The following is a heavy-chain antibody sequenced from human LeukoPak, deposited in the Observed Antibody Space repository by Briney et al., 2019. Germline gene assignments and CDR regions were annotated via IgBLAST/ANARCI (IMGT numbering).Heavy chain of an antibody. CDR2: INHSGST. CDR3: AGTTVTKIRSHYYYGMDV. D-gene: IGHD4-17*01. Sequence: PSETLSLTCAVYGGSFSGYYWSWIRQPPGKGLEWIGEINHSGSTNYNPSLKSRVTISVDTSKNQFSLKLSSVTAADTAVYYCAGTTVTKIRSHYYYGMDVWGQGTTVTVSS. V-gene: IGHV4-34*01. CDR1: GGSFSGYY. J-gene: IGHJ6*02.